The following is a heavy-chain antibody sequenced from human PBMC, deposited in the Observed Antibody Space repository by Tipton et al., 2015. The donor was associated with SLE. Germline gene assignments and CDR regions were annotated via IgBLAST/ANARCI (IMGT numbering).Heavy chain of an antibody. CDR1: GGSISGSNSF. CDR3: ARLEYYGLGTYHS. D-gene: IGHD3-10*01. Sequence: TLSLTCSVSGGSISGSNSFWGWVRQPPGKGLEWIATISSSGSTHYNPSLESRITISVDTSKNHFSLMMNSVTAADTSVYYCARLEYYGLGTYHSWGLGTLVTVSP. J-gene: IGHJ5*02. V-gene: IGHV4-39*02. CDR2: ISSSGST.